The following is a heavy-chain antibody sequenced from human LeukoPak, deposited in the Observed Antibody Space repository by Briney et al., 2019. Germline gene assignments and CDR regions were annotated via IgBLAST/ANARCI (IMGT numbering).Heavy chain of an antibody. CDR2: THYSGST. V-gene: IGHV4-61*01. Sequence: SETLSLTCTVSGYSISSSYYWSWLRQPPGKGLEYIGYTHYSGSTNYNPSLKSRVTISPDTSGNQFSLKLSSVTAADTAVYYCASGYCGGACQLGGVDMWGQGTMVTVSS. CDR1: GYSISSSYY. D-gene: IGHD2-21*02. J-gene: IGHJ3*02. CDR3: ASGYCGGACQLGGVDM.